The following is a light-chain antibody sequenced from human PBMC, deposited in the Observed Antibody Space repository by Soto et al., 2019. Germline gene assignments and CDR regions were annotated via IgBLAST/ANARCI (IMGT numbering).Light chain of an antibody. CDR2: AAS. CDR3: QNDDGSLT. J-gene: IGKJ4*01. CDR1: QTISSSY. V-gene: IGKV3-20*01. Sequence: EIVLTQSPHTLSLSPGERASLSCRTSQTISSSYFAWYQQKPGQSPRLLVYAASIRAPGIPDRFSGSGSGADFTLTISRLEPADFAVYFCQNDDGSLTFGGGTRVEIK.